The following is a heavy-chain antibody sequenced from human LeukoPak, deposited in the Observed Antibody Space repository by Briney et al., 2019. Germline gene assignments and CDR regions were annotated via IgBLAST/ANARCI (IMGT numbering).Heavy chain of an antibody. Sequence: ASVKVSCKASGYTFTGYYMHWVRQAPGQGLEWMGWINPNSGGTNYAQKFQGRVTMTRDTSISTAYMELSRLRPDDTAVYYRARDLGIAVAGTYYWGQGPWSPSPQ. CDR1: GYTFTGYY. J-gene: IGHJ4*02. CDR3: ARDLGIAVAGTYY. V-gene: IGHV1-2*02. CDR2: INPNSGGT. D-gene: IGHD6-19*01.